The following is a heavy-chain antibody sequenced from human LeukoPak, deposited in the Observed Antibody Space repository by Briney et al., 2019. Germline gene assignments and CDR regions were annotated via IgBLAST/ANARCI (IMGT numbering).Heavy chain of an antibody. J-gene: IGHJ3*02. D-gene: IGHD6-13*01. V-gene: IGHV3-64*01. Sequence: PGGSLRLSCAASGFTFSSYAMHWVRQAPGKGLEYVSAISSNGGSTYYANSLKGRFTISRDYSKNTLYLQMGSLRAEDMAVYYCARVYSSSWYSAFDIWGQGTMVTVSS. CDR2: ISSNGGST. CDR1: GFTFSSYA. CDR3: ARVYSSSWYSAFDI.